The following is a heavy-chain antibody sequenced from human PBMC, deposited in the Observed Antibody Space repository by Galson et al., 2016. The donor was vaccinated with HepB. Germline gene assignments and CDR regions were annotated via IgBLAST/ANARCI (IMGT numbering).Heavy chain of an antibody. CDR2: IVVGSGNT. CDR3: AGAERFKGHQRLVPGGYHYYGMDV. D-gene: IGHD3-9*01. Sequence: SVKVSCKASGFTFSSSAVQWVRQARGQRLEWVGWIVVGSGNTQYAQKFQQRVTITRDMSTSTAYMELSSLRSDDTAVYYCAGAERFKGHQRLVPGGYHYYGMDVWGQGTTVTVSS. CDR1: GFTFSSSA. J-gene: IGHJ6*02. V-gene: IGHV1-58*01.